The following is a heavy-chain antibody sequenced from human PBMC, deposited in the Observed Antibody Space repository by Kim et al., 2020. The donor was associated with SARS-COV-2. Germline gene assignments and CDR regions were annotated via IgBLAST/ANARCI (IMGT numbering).Heavy chain of an antibody. CDR1: GFTFSGSA. J-gene: IGHJ4*02. D-gene: IGHD5-12*01. CDR2: IRSKANSYAT. Sequence: GGSLRLSCAASGFTFSGSAMHWVRQASGKGLEWVGRIRSKANSYATAYAASVKGRFTISRDDSKNTAYLQMNSLKTEDTAVYYCTRRGPLEAGYPWTEIDYWGQGTLVTVSS. CDR3: TRRGPLEAGYPWTEIDY. V-gene: IGHV3-73*01.